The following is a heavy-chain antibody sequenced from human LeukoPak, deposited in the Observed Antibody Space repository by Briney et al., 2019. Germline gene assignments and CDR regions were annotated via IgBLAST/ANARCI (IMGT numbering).Heavy chain of an antibody. Sequence: SETLSLTCTVSGGSISSYYWGWIRQPAGKGLEWIGHICTSGSTNYNPSLKSRVTISVDMSKNQFSLKLSSVTAADTAVYYCAREEDWNYDYWGQGTLVTVSS. CDR3: AREEDWNYDY. CDR2: ICTSGST. CDR1: GGSISSYY. V-gene: IGHV4-4*07. J-gene: IGHJ4*02. D-gene: IGHD1-7*01.